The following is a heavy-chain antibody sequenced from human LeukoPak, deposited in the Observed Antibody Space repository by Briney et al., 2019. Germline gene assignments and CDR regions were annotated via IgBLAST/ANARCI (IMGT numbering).Heavy chain of an antibody. D-gene: IGHD6-13*01. CDR1: GYTFTGYY. CDR2: INPNSGGT. J-gene: IGHJ4*02. V-gene: IGHV1-2*02. CDR3: ARVIAAGQREFDY. Sequence: ASVKVSCEASGYTFTGYYMHWVRQAPGQGLEWMGWINPNSGGTNYAQKFQGRVTMTRDTSISTAYMELSRLRSDDTAVYYCARVIAAGQREFDYWGQGTLVTVSS.